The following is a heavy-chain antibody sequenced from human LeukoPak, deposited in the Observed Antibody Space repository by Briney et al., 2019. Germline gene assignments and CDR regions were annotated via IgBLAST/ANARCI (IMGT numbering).Heavy chain of an antibody. CDR3: TIMHGYYDGSGYWVQ. CDR2: ITTTGATT. D-gene: IGHD3-22*01. CDR1: GFTFGSYG. J-gene: IGHJ4*02. Sequence: GGSLRLSCAASGFTFGSYGMSWVRQAPGMGLEWVSFITTTGATTSYADSVKGRFTISRDNLRNTLYMQMNSLRDEDTALYYCTIMHGYYDGSGYWVQWGQGTLVTVSS. V-gene: IGHV3-23*01.